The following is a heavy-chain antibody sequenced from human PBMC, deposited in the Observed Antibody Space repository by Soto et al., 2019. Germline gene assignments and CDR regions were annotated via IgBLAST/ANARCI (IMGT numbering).Heavy chain of an antibody. V-gene: IGHV4-34*01. Sequence: QVQLQESGPGLVKPSETLSLTCTVSGGSISSYYWSWIRQPPGKGLEWIGEINHSGSTNYNPSLKSRVTISVDTSKNQFSLKLSSVTAADTAVYYCARGADSGYVGYWGQGTLVTVSS. D-gene: IGHD1-26*01. CDR1: GGSISSYY. CDR2: INHSGST. CDR3: ARGADSGYVGY. J-gene: IGHJ4*02.